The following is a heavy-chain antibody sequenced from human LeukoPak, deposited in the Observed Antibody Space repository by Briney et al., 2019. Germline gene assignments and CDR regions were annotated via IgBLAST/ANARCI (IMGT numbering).Heavy chain of an antibody. J-gene: IGHJ5*02. Sequence: SQTLSLTCAISGDSVSSNSVTWNWIRQSPSRGLEWLGRTYYRSTWYNDYAVFVRGRITVNPDTSKNQFSLHLNSVTPEDTAVYYCSRRLTQYDCFDPWGQGILVTVSS. D-gene: IGHD2-2*01. CDR1: GDSVSSNSVT. V-gene: IGHV6-1*01. CDR3: SRRLTQYDCFDP. CDR2: TYYRSTWYN.